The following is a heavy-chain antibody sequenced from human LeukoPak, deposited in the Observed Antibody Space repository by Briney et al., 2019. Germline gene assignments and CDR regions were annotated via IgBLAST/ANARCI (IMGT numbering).Heavy chain of an antibody. CDR2: INPSSGGT. CDR1: GYTFTGYY. Sequence: GASVEVSCKPSGYTFTGYYMHWVRQAPGQGLEWMGWINPSSGGTNYPQKFQGRVTMTRDTSLSTAYMELSGLRSDDTAVYYCASGVVAATFYYYMDVWDKGTTVTISS. CDR3: ASGVVAATFYYYMDV. D-gene: IGHD2-15*01. J-gene: IGHJ6*03. V-gene: IGHV1-2*02.